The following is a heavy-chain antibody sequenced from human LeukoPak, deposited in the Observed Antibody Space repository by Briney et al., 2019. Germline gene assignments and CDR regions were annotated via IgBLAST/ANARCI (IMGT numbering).Heavy chain of an antibody. J-gene: IGHJ4*02. CDR1: GYTFSNYA. CDR2: INTNTGNP. D-gene: IGHD5-12*01. V-gene: IGHV7-4-1*02. Sequence: ASVKVSCKASGYTFSNYAINWVRQAPGQGLEWMGWINTNTGNPTYAQGFTGRFVFSLDTSVNTAYLQIRSLKVEDTAVYYCARAAGKWRANFGDWGQGTLVTVSS. CDR3: ARAAGKWRANFGD.